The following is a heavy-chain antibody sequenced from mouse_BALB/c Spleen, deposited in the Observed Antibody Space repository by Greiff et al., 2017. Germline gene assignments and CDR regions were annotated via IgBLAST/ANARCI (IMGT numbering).Heavy chain of an antibody. D-gene: IGHD2-4*01. CDR2: ISYDGSN. CDR3: ARAPIYYDYDGFAY. V-gene: IGHV3-6*02. CDR1: GYSITSGYY. Sequence: EVQRVESGPGLVKPSQSLSLTCSVTGYSITSGYYWNWIRQFPGNKLEWMGYISYDGSNNYNPSLKNRISITRDTSKNQFFLKLNSVTTEDTATYYCARAPIYYDYDGFAYWGQGTLVTVSA. J-gene: IGHJ3*01.